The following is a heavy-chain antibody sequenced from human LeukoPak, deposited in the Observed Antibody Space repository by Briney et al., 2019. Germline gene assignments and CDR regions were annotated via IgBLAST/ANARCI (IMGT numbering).Heavy chain of an antibody. CDR1: GYTLTELS. V-gene: IGHV1-24*01. Sequence: ASVKVSCKVSGYTLTELSTHWVRQAPGKGLEWMGGFDPEDGETIYAQKFQGRVTMTEDTSTDTAYMELSSLRSEDTAVYYCATPVPAAMIYYYYGMDVWGQGTTVTVSS. CDR2: FDPEDGET. J-gene: IGHJ6*02. D-gene: IGHD2-2*01. CDR3: ATPVPAAMIYYYYGMDV.